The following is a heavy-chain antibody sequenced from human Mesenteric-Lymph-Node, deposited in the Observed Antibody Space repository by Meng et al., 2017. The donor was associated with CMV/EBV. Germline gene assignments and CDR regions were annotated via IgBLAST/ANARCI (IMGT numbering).Heavy chain of an antibody. J-gene: IGHJ5*02. CDR3: AKSLAAAVWGSGFDP. V-gene: IGHV3-23*01. CDR2: IGGSGVST. D-gene: IGHD6-13*01. CDR1: GFTFSNYA. Sequence: SGFTFSNYAMSWVRQAPGKGLEWVSGIGGSGVSTYYADSVKGRFTISRDNSKNTLYLQMNSLRPEDTAVYYCAKSLAAAVWGSGFDPWGQGTLVTVSS.